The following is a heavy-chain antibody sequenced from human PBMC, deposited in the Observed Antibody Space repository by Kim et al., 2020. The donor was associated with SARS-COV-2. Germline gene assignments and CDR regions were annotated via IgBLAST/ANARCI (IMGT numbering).Heavy chain of an antibody. CDR1: GFTVTDYD. CDR3: ARVECHFDC. J-gene: IGHJ4*01. V-gene: IGHV3-9*01. D-gene: IGHD3-3*01. Sequence: GGSLRLSCSASGFTVTDYDMHWVRQAPGKGLEWVSVIYSISATFGDADSKESLSIICRNNENTALFLKMNMLSEENTAFYCSARVECHFDCWG. CDR2: IYSISATF.